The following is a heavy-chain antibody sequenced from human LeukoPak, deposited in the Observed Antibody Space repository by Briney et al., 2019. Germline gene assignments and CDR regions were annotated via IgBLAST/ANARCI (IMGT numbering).Heavy chain of an antibody. Sequence: TGGSLRLSCAAHGFTVSSFAMGWVRQAPGKGLEWVAAIGGGGTTYSAGSVKGRFTISRDVSRNTLYLQMNSLRGEATAIYYCAKREWDFGGAFDIWGQGTMVTVSS. CDR1: GFTVSSFA. D-gene: IGHD1-26*01. J-gene: IGHJ3*02. CDR2: IGGGGTT. CDR3: AKREWDFGGAFDI. V-gene: IGHV3-23*01.